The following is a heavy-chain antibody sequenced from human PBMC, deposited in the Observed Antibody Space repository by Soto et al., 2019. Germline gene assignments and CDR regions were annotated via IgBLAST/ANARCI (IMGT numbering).Heavy chain of an antibody. CDR2: IYYSGST. D-gene: IGHD6-19*01. CDR3: ARGQWPYFDY. Sequence: PSETLSLTCTVSGGSVSSGSYYWSWIRQPPGKGLEWIGYIYYSGSTNYNPSLKSRVTISVDTSKNQFSLKLSSVTAADTAVYYCARGQWPYFDYWGQGTLVTVSS. J-gene: IGHJ4*02. CDR1: GGSVSSGSYY. V-gene: IGHV4-61*01.